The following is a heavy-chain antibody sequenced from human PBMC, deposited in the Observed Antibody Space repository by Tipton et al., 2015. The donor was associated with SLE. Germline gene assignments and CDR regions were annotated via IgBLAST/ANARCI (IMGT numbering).Heavy chain of an antibody. J-gene: IGHJ3*02. Sequence: TLSLTCTVSGGSISSHYWSWIRQPPGKGLEWIGYIYFSGGTNYNPSLKSRVTISVDTSKNQFSLKLSSVTAADTAVYYCAREITMVRGVIIPIGAFDIWGQGTMVTVSS. CDR3: AREITMVRGVIIPIGAFDI. CDR1: GGSISSHY. D-gene: IGHD3-10*01. V-gene: IGHV4-59*11. CDR2: IYFSGGT.